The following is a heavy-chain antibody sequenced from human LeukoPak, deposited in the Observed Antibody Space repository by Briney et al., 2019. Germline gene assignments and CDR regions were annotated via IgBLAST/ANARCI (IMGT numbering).Heavy chain of an antibody. D-gene: IGHD3-10*01. CDR3: ARGRARRVYGSGSYSL. V-gene: IGHV4-59*01. J-gene: IGHJ4*02. CDR1: GGSISSYY. Sequence: PSETLSLTCTVSGGSISSYYWSWIRQPPGKGLEWIGYIYNSGSTNYNPSLKSRVTISVDTSKNQFSLKLSSVTAADTAVYYCARGRARRVYGSGSYSLWGQGTLVTVSS. CDR2: IYNSGST.